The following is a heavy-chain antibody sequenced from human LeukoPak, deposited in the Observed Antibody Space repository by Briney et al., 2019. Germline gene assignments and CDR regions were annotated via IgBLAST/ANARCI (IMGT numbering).Heavy chain of an antibody. CDR3: ARVSSPWSPRDAFDI. D-gene: IGHD1-26*01. CDR2: TYYTSKWYN. Sequence: SQTLSLTCAISGDSVSSNSATWNCIRQSPSRGLESLGRTYYTSKWYNDYAVSMKSRITINPDTSKNQFSLQLNSVIPEDTAVYYCARVSSPWSPRDAFDIWGQGTMVTVSS. V-gene: IGHV6-1*01. J-gene: IGHJ3*02. CDR1: GDSVSSNSAT.